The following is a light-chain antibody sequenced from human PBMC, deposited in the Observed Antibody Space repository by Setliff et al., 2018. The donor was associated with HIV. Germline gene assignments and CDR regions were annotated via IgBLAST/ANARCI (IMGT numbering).Light chain of an antibody. CDR3: ASYAITNTLP. J-gene: IGLJ1*01. Sequence: QSALPQPASVSGSPGQSITTPCTGTSSDVGGYNYVSWYQQHTGKAPKLIIYEVRNRPSGVSTRFSGSKSGNTASLTISGLQPEDEADYYCASYAITNTLPFGTGTKVTVL. V-gene: IGLV2-14*01. CDR2: EVR. CDR1: SSDVGGYNY.